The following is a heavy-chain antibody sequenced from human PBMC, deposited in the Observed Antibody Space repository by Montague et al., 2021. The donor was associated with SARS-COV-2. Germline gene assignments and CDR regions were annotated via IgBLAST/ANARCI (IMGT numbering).Heavy chain of an antibody. CDR1: SESISGNY. V-gene: IGHV4-34*01. D-gene: IGHD3-9*01. Sequence: SETLSLTCAVSSESISGNYWSWIRQPPGQGLGWIGEVSHHGSAKYNPSLKGRVPISVDAYRKQVSLRLTSVTAADTATYYCARGVYNRVIFVVSPRYYFDYWGQGNMVAVSA. J-gene: IGHJ4*02. CDR3: ARGVYNRVIFVVSPRYYFDY. CDR2: VSHHGSA.